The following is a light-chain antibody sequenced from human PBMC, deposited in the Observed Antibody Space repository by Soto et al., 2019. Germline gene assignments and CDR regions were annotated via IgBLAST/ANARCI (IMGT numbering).Light chain of an antibody. Sequence: TQSPLSLPVTLGQPASISCRSSQSIVYINGNTYLYWFQQRPGQSPRRLIYKVSNRDSRVPARFSGRGSCTDFTLESSRVAAADVEVYYGTQGSHQPYTYGQGTKLEIK. J-gene: IGKJ2*01. CDR1: QSIVYINGNTY. V-gene: IGKV2-30*01. CDR3: TQGSHQPYT. CDR2: KVS.